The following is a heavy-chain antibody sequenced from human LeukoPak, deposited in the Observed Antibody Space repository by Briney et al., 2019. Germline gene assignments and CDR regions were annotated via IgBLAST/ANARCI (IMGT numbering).Heavy chain of an antibody. CDR2: ISGTGGTT. CDR1: EFTFNNYA. CDR3: AKAPYYYDSSAPPAYAFDI. D-gene: IGHD3-22*01. V-gene: IGHV3-23*01. J-gene: IGHJ3*02. Sequence: GGALRLSCAGSEFTFNNYAMNWVRQTPGKGLEGVAAISGTGGTTYYADSVKGRSTISRDNSKSTVALQMYSLRAEDTAVYYCAKAPYYYDSSAPPAYAFDIWGQGTMVTVSS.